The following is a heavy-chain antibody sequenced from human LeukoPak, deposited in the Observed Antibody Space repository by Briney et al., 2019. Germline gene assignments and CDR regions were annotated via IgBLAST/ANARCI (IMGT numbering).Heavy chain of an antibody. CDR1: GGSINSYY. CDR3: ARTLLGRLFDY. J-gene: IGHJ4*02. Sequence: SETLSLTCTVSGGSINSYYWSWIRQPPGKGLGWIGYIYYSGSTDYNPSLKSRATISLDTSKNQFSLKLNSVTAADTAVYYCARTLLGRLFDYWGQGALVTVSS. CDR2: IYYSGST. V-gene: IGHV4-59*08. D-gene: IGHD2-8*02.